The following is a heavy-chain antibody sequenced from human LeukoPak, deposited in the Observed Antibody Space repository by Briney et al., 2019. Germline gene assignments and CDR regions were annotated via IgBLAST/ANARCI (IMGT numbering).Heavy chain of an antibody. CDR2: LSSSSSYI. V-gene: IGHV3-21*01. CDR1: GFTFSSYS. J-gene: IGHJ4*02. CDR3: ARDFNGRYYDSSGYYYGVY. Sequence: GGSLRLSCAASGFTFSSYSMNWVRQAPGKGLEWVSSLSSSSSYIYYADSVKGRFTISRDNAKNSLYLQMNSLRAKDTAVYYCARDFNGRYYDSSGYYYGVYWGQGTLVTVSS. D-gene: IGHD3-22*01.